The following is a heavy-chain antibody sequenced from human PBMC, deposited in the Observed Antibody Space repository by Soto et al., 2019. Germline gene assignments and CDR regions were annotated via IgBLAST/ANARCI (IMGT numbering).Heavy chain of an antibody. CDR1: GFTFSSYG. D-gene: IGHD2-15*01. CDR3: AKGGPLYCSGGSCYSGDYFDY. CDR2: ISYDGSNK. J-gene: IGHJ4*02. Sequence: QPGGSLRRSCAASGFTFSSYGMHWVRQAPGKGLEWVAVISYDGSNKYYADSVKGRFTISRDNSKNTLYLQMNSLRAEDTAVYYCAKGGPLYCSGGSCYSGDYFDYWGQGTLVTVSS. V-gene: IGHV3-30*18.